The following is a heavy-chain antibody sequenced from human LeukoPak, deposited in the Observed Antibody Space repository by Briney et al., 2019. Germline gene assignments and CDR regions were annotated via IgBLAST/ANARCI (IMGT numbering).Heavy chain of an antibody. J-gene: IGHJ5*01. Sequence: GGSLRLSCAGSGFALKSYSLSRVRQAPGKGLEWVSSISSTSAYIYYADPVKGRFTISRDNVDNVVYLQMNSLGAEDTAVYYCARVAVSGPTGWFDSWGQGTLVIVSS. CDR1: GFALKSYS. CDR3: ARVAVSGPTGWFDS. V-gene: IGHV3-21*01. CDR2: ISSTSAYI. D-gene: IGHD2-8*02.